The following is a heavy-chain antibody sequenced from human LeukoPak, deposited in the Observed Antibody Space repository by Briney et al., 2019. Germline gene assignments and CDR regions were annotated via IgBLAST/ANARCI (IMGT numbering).Heavy chain of an antibody. CDR1: GGSISNYY. Sequence: PSETLSLTCTVSGGSISNYYWSWLRQPPGKGLEWIGYIYYSGSTNYNPSLKSRVTISVDTSSNQFSLKLNSVTAADTAVYYCARRAYGSGSFNRYHFDYWGQGTLVAVSS. V-gene: IGHV4-59*08. J-gene: IGHJ4*02. D-gene: IGHD3-10*01. CDR3: ARRAYGSGSFNRYHFDY. CDR2: IYYSGST.